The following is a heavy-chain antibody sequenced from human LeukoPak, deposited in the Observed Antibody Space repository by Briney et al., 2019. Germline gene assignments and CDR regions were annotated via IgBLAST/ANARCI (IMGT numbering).Heavy chain of an antibody. Sequence: SETLSLTCTVSGGSIISYYWSWIRQLAGKGLEWIGRIYTSGSTNYNPSLKSRVTMSVDTSKNQFSLKLSSVTAADTAVYYCAREFAEDAEYYYDSSGCYVGPRLFDYWGQGTLDTVSS. CDR1: GGSIISYY. J-gene: IGHJ4*02. CDR3: AREFAEDAEYYYDSSGCYVGPRLFDY. D-gene: IGHD3-22*01. CDR2: IYTSGST. V-gene: IGHV4-4*07.